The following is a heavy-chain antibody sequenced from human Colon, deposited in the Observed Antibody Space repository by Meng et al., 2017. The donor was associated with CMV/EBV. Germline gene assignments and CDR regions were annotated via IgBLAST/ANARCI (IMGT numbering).Heavy chain of an antibody. CDR3: ATGRRYQLLWGDFQH. Sequence: GGSLRLSCAASGFPFSDFAMSWVRQAPGKGLEWVSAISGSGGSTYYADSVKGRFTISRDNSKNTLYLQMNSLRAEDTAVYYCATGRRYQLLWGDFQHWGQGTLVTVSS. CDR2: ISGSGGST. V-gene: IGHV3-23*01. J-gene: IGHJ1*01. D-gene: IGHD2-2*01. CDR1: GFPFSDFA.